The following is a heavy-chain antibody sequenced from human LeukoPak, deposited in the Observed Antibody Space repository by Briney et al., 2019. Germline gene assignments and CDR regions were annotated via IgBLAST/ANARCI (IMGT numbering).Heavy chain of an antibody. V-gene: IGHV1-2*02. Sequence: ASVKVSCKASGYTFTGYYMHWVRQAPGQGLEWMGWINPNSGGTNYAQKFQGRVTMTRDTSISTAYMELSRLRSDDTAVYYCARDSCSGGSCKERDAFDIWGQGTMVTVSS. CDR1: GYTFTGYY. J-gene: IGHJ3*02. CDR3: ARDSCSGGSCKERDAFDI. CDR2: INPNSGGT. D-gene: IGHD2-15*01.